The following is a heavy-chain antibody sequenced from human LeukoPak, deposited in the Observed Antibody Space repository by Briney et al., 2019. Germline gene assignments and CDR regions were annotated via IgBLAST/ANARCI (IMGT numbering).Heavy chain of an antibody. CDR3: ATASSTNIPSPLNFHH. J-gene: IGHJ1*01. Sequence: SDTLSLTCAVSGFSISSSHWWGWIRQPPGKGLEWIGYIYYSGSTYYNPSLKSRVTMSVDTSKNQFSLKLSSVTAVDTAVYYCATASSTNIPSPLNFHHWGQGTLVTVSS. CDR2: IYYSGST. CDR1: GFSISSSHW. D-gene: IGHD2-2*01. V-gene: IGHV4-28*03.